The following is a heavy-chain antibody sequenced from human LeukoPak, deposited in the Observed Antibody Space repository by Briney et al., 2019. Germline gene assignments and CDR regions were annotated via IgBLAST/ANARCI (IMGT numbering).Heavy chain of an antibody. Sequence: SETLSLTYTVPGGSISSYYWSWIRQPAGKGLEWIGRIYTSVSTNYNPSLKSRVTMSVDTSKNQFSLKLRSVTAADTAVYFRARVGIRGVTIFGDWGQGTLVTVSS. CDR2: IYTSVST. CDR3: ARVGIRGVTIFGD. CDR1: GGSISSYY. D-gene: IGHD3-10*01. J-gene: IGHJ4*02. V-gene: IGHV4-4*07.